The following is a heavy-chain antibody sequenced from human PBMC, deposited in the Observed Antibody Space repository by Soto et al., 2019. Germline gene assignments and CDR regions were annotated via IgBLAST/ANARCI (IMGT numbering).Heavy chain of an antibody. CDR3: ARAAFRSGYYGYYYGMDV. CDR1: GGTFSTHA. D-gene: IGHD3-3*01. V-gene: IGHV1-69*01. J-gene: IGHJ6*02. CDR2: IIPTLVTP. Sequence: QVQLVQSGAEVKKPCFSVKVSCKASGGTFSTHAISWVRQAPGQGLEWLGWIIPTLVTPNYAPKFQVRVTVTADEYTSTAYMELSRLTSEDTAVYYWARAAFRSGYYGYYYGMDVWGQGTAVNV.